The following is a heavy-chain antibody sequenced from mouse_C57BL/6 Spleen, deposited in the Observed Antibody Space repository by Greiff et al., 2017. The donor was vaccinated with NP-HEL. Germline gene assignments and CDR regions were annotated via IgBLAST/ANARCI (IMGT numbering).Heavy chain of an antibody. D-gene: IGHD2-3*01. CDR2: IHPSDSDT. Sequence: QVHVMQPGAALVKPGSSVKVSCKASGYTFTSYWMHWVKQRPGQGLEWIGRIHPSDSDTNYNQKFKGKATLTVDKSSSTAYMQLSSLTSEDSAVYYCAKSHDGYFSFDYWGQGTTLTVSS. J-gene: IGHJ2*01. CDR1: GYTFTSYW. V-gene: IGHV1-74*01. CDR3: AKSHDGYFSFDY.